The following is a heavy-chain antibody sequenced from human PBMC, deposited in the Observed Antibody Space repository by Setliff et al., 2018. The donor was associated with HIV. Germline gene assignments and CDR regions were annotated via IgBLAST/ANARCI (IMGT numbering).Heavy chain of an antibody. CDR3: ARFSTSSGGTFDY. CDR1: GGSFSGYY. CDR2: IYHTGST. V-gene: IGHV4-34*01. J-gene: IGHJ4*02. Sequence: PSETLSLTCAVYGGSFSGYYWDWIRQPPGKGLEWIGSIYHTGSTYSNPSLKSRVTISLDTSMNQFSLKLTSVTAADTAVYYCARFSTSSGGTFDYWGQGTLVTVSS. D-gene: IGHD6-6*01.